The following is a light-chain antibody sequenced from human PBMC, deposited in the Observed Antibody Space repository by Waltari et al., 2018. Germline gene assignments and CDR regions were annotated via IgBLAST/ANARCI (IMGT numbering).Light chain of an antibody. J-gene: IGKJ3*01. V-gene: IGKV3-15*01. CDR1: QSVSNN. CDR3: QQYKNWPRT. Sequence: EIVMTQSPATLSVSPGERATLSCRASQSVSNNLAWYQQNPGQAPRLLIYGAYTMATGISARFSGSGSGTDFTLTINSLQSEDFAVYYCQQYKNWPRTFGPGTKVEIK. CDR2: GAY.